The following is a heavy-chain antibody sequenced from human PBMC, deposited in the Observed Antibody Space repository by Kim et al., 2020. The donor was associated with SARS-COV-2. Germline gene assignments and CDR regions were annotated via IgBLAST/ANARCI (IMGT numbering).Heavy chain of an antibody. Sequence: KTKYSQKCKGRVTITRDTSANTAYMDLRSLTFEDTAIYYCARDMNPTVYDYWGQGTLVTVSS. V-gene: IGHV1-3*01. J-gene: IGHJ4*02. D-gene: IGHD4-4*01. CDR2: KT. CDR3: ARDMNPTVYDY.